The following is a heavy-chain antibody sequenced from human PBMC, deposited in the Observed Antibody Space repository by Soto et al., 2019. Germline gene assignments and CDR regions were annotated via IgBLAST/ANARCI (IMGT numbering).Heavy chain of an antibody. V-gene: IGHV3-7*04. Sequence: GXSLRLACAASGFYFSRYWLNWFRQAPGKGLEWVANSRPDTDDKFHADSVRGRFSISRDNAKKSLFLQMNNLRVEDTAVYYCAREDGTFDYWGQGILVTVSS. CDR1: GFYFSRYW. CDR2: SRPDTDDK. J-gene: IGHJ4*02. CDR3: AREDGTFDY. D-gene: IGHD1-26*01.